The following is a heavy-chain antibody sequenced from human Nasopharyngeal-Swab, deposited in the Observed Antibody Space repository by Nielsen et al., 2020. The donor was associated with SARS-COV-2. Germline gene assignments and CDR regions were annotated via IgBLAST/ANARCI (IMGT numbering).Heavy chain of an antibody. Sequence: GGSLRLSCAASGFTFSSYGMNWVRQAPGKGLEWVSSISSSSSYIYYADSVKGRFTISRDNAKNSLYLQMNSLRAEDTAVYYCARSGELRFLEWLNTRPDYWGQGTLVTVSS. CDR3: ARSGELRFLEWLNTRPDY. CDR1: GFTFSSYG. D-gene: IGHD3-3*01. CDR2: ISSSSSYI. J-gene: IGHJ4*02. V-gene: IGHV3-21*01.